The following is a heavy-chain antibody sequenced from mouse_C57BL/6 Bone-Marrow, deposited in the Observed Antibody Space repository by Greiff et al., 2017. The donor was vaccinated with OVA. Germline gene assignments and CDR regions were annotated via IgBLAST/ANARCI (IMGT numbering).Heavy chain of an antibody. CDR3: ATIYYGYEEVYFDY. V-gene: IGHV1-82*01. CDR2: IYPGDGDT. J-gene: IGHJ2*01. Sequence: QVQLKESGPELVKPGASVKISCKASGYAFSSSWMNWVKQRPGKGLEWIGRIYPGDGDTNSNGKFKGKATLTADKSSSTAYMQLRSLSSEDSAVYFCATIYYGYEEVYFDYWGQGTTLTVSS. D-gene: IGHD2-2*01. CDR1: GYAFSSSW.